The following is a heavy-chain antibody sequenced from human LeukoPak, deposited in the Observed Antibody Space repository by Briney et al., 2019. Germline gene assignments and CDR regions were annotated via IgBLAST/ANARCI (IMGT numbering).Heavy chain of an antibody. V-gene: IGHV3-66*01. CDR2: IYSGGST. Sequence: GGSLRLSCAVSGFTVNNNFMSWVRQAPGKGLEWVSVIYSGGSTYYTDSVKGRFTISRDNSKDTLYLQMNSLRAEDTAVYYCARDTDYYGSGTLGYLDYWGQGTLVTVSS. J-gene: IGHJ4*02. CDR3: ARDTDYYGSGTLGYLDY. D-gene: IGHD3-10*01. CDR1: GFTVNNNF.